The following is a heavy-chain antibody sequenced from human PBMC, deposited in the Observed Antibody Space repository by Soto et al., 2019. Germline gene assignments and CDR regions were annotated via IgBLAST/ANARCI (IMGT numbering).Heavy chain of an antibody. V-gene: IGHV4-59*08. CDR1: GGSISSYY. CDR2: IYYSGST. Sequence: TLSLTCTVSGGSISSYYWSWIRQPPGKGLEWIGYIYYSGSTNYNPSLKSRVTISVDTSKNQFSLKLSSVTAADTAVYYCARKVGDYGDYGLDYYYYYMDVWGKGTTVTVSS. D-gene: IGHD4-17*01. J-gene: IGHJ6*03. CDR3: ARKVGDYGDYGLDYYYYYMDV.